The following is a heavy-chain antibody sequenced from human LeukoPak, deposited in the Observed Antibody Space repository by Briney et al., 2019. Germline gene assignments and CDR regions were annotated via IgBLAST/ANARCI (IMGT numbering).Heavy chain of an antibody. V-gene: IGHV3-21*06. CDR1: GFTFSSYA. J-gene: IGHJ3*01. D-gene: IGHD3-22*01. CDR3: ARVRLKYSYETDEPLDL. Sequence: KSGGSLRLSCAASGFTFSSYAMSWVRQAPGEGLEWVSGISSSGSYRYVADLVKGRFTVSRDNSKNLLFLQMNSLRVDDTALYFCARVRLKYSYETDEPLDLWGHGTMVTVSP. CDR2: ISSSGSYR.